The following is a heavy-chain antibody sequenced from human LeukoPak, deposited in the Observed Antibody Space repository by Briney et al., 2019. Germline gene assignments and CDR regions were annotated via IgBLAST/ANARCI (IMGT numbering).Heavy chain of an antibody. CDR3: AKDPVGFYDSSGYLPS. CDR1: GFTFSSYA. J-gene: IGHJ5*02. V-gene: IGHV3-30*04. CDR2: ISYDGSNK. Sequence: GGSLRLSCAASGFTFSSYAMHWVRQAPGKGLEWVAVISYDGSNKYYADSVKGRFTISRDNSKNTLYLQMNSLRAEDTAVYYCAKDPVGFYDSSGYLPSWGQGTLVTVSS. D-gene: IGHD3-22*01.